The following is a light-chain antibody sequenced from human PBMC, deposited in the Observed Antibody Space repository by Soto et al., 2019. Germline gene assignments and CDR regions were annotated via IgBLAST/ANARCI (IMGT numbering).Light chain of an antibody. V-gene: IGLV2-14*01. CDR2: EVF. Sequence: QSALTQPASVSGSPGQSISISCTGTTNDVGAFDYVSWYQQHLGKAPKLMIFEVFNRPSGVSTRFSGSKSGSKASLTISWRQQEDEADYFCSCYSTNSAHVFGGGTKLTVL. CDR1: TNDVGAFDY. J-gene: IGLJ2*01. CDR3: SCYSTNSAHV.